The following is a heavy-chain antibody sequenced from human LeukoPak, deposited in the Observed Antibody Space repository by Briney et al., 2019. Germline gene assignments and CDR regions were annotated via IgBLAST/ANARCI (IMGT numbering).Heavy chain of an antibody. V-gene: IGHV3-23*01. CDR1: GFTVSSNY. D-gene: IGHD6-19*01. J-gene: IGHJ3*02. CDR3: AKEWSSGWYGNWEAFDI. CDR2: ISGSGGST. Sequence: PGGSLRLSCAASGFTVSSNYMSWVRQAPGKGLEWVSAISGSGGSTYYADSVKGRFTISRDDSKNTLYLQMNSLRAEDTAVYYCAKEWSSGWYGNWEAFDIWGQGTMVTVSS.